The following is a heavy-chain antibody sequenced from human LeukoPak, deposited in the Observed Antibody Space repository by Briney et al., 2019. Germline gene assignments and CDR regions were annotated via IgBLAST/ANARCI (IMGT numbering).Heavy chain of an antibody. V-gene: IGHV3-48*01. J-gene: IGHJ4*02. D-gene: IGHD2-2*03. CDR2: ISSSSSTI. CDR1: GFTFSNAW. Sequence: GGSLRLSCAASGFTFSNAWMNWVRQAPGKGLEWVSYISSSSSTIYYADSVKGRFTISRDNAKNSLYLQMNSLRAEDTAVYYCARGDGYYFDYWGQGTLVTVSS. CDR3: ARGDGYYFDY.